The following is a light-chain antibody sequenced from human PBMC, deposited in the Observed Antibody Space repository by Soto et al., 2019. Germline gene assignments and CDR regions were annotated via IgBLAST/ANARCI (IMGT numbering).Light chain of an antibody. J-gene: IGLJ1*01. Sequence: QSARTQPASVSGAPGQSITISCTGTSSDVGGYNYVSWYQQHPGKAPKLMIYEVSNRPSGVSNCFSGSNAGKTSSLTSSDLQAEDEADYYCSSYTSSSTPYVFGTGTKVTVL. V-gene: IGLV2-14*01. CDR3: SSYTSSSTPYV. CDR2: EVS. CDR1: SSDVGGYNY.